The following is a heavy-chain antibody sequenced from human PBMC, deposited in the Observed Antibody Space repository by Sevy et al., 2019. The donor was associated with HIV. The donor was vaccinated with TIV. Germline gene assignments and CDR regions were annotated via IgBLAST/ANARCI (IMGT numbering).Heavy chain of an antibody. D-gene: IGHD4-17*01. V-gene: IGHV3-15*01. CDR2: IRSNIDGGTG. CDR3: TTDREYGDYKGGFDY. Sequence: GGSLRLSCAASGFTFTHAWMGWVRQAPGKGLEWVGRIRSNIDGGTGEYAAPLKGRFTISRDDSKNTIYLQMNILKSADTAVYYCTTDREYGDYKGGFDYWGQGTLVTVSS. CDR1: GFTFTHAW. J-gene: IGHJ4*02.